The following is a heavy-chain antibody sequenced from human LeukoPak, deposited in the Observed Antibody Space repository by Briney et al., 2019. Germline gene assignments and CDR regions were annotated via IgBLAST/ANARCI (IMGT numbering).Heavy chain of an antibody. CDR3: ATLCCGSYYMDV. J-gene: IGHJ6*03. CDR2: IIPISGTT. CDR1: GYTFTSYG. D-gene: IGHD2-15*01. V-gene: IGHV1-69*06. Sequence: SVKVSCKASGYTFTSYGISWVRQAPGQGLEWMGGIIPISGTTNYAQKFQGRVTITADKSTSTAYMELSSLRSEDTAVYYCATLCCGSYYMDVWGKGTTVTVSS.